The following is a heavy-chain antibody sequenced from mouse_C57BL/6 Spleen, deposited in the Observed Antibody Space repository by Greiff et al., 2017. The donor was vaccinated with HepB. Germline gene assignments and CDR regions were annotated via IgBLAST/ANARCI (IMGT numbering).Heavy chain of an antibody. CDR3: AKSLSYGKDAMDY. J-gene: IGHJ4*01. CDR1: GFSLTSYG. D-gene: IGHD1-1*01. Sequence: VQLVESGPGLVQPSQSLSITCTVSGFSLTSYGVHWVRQPPGKGLEWLGVIWSGGSTDYNAAFISRLSISKDNSKSQVFFKMNSLQADDTAIYYCAKSLSYGKDAMDYWGQGTSVTVSS. CDR2: IWSGGST. V-gene: IGHV2-4*01.